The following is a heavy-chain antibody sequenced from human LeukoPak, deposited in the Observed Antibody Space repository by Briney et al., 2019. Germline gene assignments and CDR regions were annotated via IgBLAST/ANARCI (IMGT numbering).Heavy chain of an antibody. D-gene: IGHD6-19*01. J-gene: IGHJ4*02. V-gene: IGHV1-18*01. CDR1: GYTFTSYG. CDR3: ARASWDSSGWPFDY. CDR2: ISAYNGNT. Sequence: ASVKVSCKASGYTFTSYGISWVRQAPGQGLEWMGWISAYNGNTNYAQKFQGRVNMTTDTSTSTAYMELRSLRSDDTAVYYCARASWDSSGWPFDYWGQGTLVTVSS.